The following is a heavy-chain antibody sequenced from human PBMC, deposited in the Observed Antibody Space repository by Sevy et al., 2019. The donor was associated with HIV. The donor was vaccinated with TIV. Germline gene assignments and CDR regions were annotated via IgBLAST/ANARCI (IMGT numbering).Heavy chain of an antibody. CDR3: AREGCTKPHDY. Sequence: GGSLRLSCAASGFTFSKYSMSWVRQPPGKGLEWVSTLFFGCGEINYADSVKGRFNISRDNSKSSVYLQMNNLRPEDTAVYYCAREGCTKPHDYWGQGTLVTVSS. CDR1: GFTFSKYS. D-gene: IGHD2-8*01. J-gene: IGHJ4*02. CDR2: LFFGCGEI. V-gene: IGHV3-23*01.